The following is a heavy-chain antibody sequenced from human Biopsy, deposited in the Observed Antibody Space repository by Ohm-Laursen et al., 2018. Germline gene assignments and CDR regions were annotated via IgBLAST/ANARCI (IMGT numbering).Heavy chain of an antibody. CDR2: IYTGDIT. CDR3: VRGLADGVHLN. V-gene: IGHV3-66*01. CDR1: GFSFYNYA. Sequence: GSLRLSCSASGFSFYNYAMNWVRQAPGKGLEWVSVIYTGDITSYADSVKGRFTISRDISKNALYLHMNSLRAEDRGVYYCVRGLADGVHLNWGQGTLVAVSS. J-gene: IGHJ4*02. D-gene: IGHD4-17*01.